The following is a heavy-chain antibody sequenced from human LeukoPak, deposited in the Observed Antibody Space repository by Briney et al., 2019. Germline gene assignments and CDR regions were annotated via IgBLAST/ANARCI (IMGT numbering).Heavy chain of an antibody. D-gene: IGHD1-26*01. CDR3: ARQEWELYSYVHFDY. CDR2: IYYSGST. CDR1: GGSISSSSYY. J-gene: IGHJ4*02. Sequence: SETLSLTCTVSGGSISSSSYYWGWIRRPPGKGLEWIGSIYYSGSTYYNPSLKSRVTISVDTSKNQFSLKLSSVTAADTAVYYCARQEWELYSYVHFDYWGQGTLVTVSS. V-gene: IGHV4-39*01.